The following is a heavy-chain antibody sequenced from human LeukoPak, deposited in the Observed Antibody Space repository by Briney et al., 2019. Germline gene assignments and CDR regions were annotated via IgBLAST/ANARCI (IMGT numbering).Heavy chain of an antibody. CDR1: GFTFSSYG. V-gene: IGHV3-30*03. Sequence: GGSLRLSCAASGFTFSSYGMHWVRQAPGKGLEWVAVISYDGSNKYYADSVKGRFTISRDNSKNTLYLQMNSLRAEDTAVYYCASSYCSSTSCSHDALDIWGQGTMVTVSS. D-gene: IGHD2-2*01. J-gene: IGHJ3*02. CDR2: ISYDGSNK. CDR3: ASSYCSSTSCSHDALDI.